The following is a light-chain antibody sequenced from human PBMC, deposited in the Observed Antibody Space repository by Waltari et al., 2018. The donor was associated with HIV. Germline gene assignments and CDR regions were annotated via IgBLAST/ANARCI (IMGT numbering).Light chain of an antibody. V-gene: IGKV1-5*03. Sequence: SASIGDRVTITCRASQNIGNYLAWYQQKPGKAPKLLISLASSLERGVPIRFSGSGSGSQFTLTINNLQYEDFATYYCQQFETYYTFGQGTRLE. CDR1: QNIGNY. CDR2: LAS. J-gene: IGKJ2*01. CDR3: QQFETYYT.